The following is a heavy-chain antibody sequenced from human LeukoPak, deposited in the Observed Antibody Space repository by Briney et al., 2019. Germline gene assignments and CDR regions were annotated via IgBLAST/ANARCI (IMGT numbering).Heavy chain of an antibody. CDR1: GFTFSNAW. CDR3: TTMEEHIVVVTATLFDY. J-gene: IGHJ4*02. CDR2: IKSKTDGGTT. D-gene: IGHD2-21*02. V-gene: IGHV3-15*01. Sequence: GGSLRLSCAASGFTFSNAWMSWVRQAPGKGLERVGRIKSKTDGGTTDYAAPVKGRFTISRDDSKNTLYLQMNSLKTEDTAVYYCTTMEEHIVVVTATLFDYWGQGTLVTVSS.